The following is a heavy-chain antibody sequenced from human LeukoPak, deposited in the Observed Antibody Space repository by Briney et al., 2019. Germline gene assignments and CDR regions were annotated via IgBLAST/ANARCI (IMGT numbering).Heavy chain of an antibody. V-gene: IGHV3-15*01. Sequence: GGSLRLSCAASGLDFRNAWMSWVRQAPGKGLEWVAHIKRNTDTGTPNYGAPVEGRFTVARDDSKNTLYLQMNGLKIEDTAVYYCTTGDRGWQDYWGQGTLVTVSS. CDR1: GLDFRNAW. CDR3: TTGDRGWQDY. CDR2: IKRNTDTGTP. J-gene: IGHJ4*02. D-gene: IGHD6-19*01.